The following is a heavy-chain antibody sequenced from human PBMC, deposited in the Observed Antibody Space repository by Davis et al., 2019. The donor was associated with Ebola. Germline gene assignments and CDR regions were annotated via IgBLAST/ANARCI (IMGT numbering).Heavy chain of an antibody. D-gene: IGHD5-18*01. CDR2: ISYDGSNK. J-gene: IGHJ6*02. CDR1: GFTFSSYG. CDR3: ANSRTAMVKSV. Sequence: GGSLRLSCAASGFTFSSYGMHWVRQAPGKGLEWVAVISYDGSNKYYADSVKGRFTISRDNSKNTLYLQMNSLRAEDTAVYYCANSRTAMVKSVWGQGTTVTVSS. V-gene: IGHV3-30*18.